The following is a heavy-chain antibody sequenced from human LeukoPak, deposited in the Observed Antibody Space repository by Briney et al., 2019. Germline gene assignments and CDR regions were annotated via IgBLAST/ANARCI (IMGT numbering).Heavy chain of an antibody. J-gene: IGHJ4*02. CDR2: ISNDGSRK. Sequence: GRSLRLSCAPSGFTFSRHGMHWVRRAPGKGLEWVAIISNDGSRKYYAHSVEGRFTISRDNSKNTLYLQMDSLRAEDTAVYYCARDRAWNYFDYWGQGTLVTVSS. CDR3: ARDRAWNYFDY. V-gene: IGHV3-30*03. D-gene: IGHD3-3*01. CDR1: GFTFSRHG.